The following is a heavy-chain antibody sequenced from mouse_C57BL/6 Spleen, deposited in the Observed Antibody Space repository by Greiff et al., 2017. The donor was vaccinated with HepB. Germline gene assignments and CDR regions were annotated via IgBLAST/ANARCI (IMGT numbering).Heavy chain of an antibody. CDR1: GYTFTSYW. CDR3: ARYGSSSFYFDY. J-gene: IGHJ2*01. D-gene: IGHD1-1*01. CDR2: IDPSDSYT. Sequence: QVQLQQPGAELVMPGASVKLSCKASGYTFTSYWMHWVKQRPGQGLEWIGEIDPSDSYTNYNQKFKGKSTLSVDKSSSTAYMQLSSLTSEDSAVYYCARYGSSSFYFDYWGQSTTLTVSS. V-gene: IGHV1-69*01.